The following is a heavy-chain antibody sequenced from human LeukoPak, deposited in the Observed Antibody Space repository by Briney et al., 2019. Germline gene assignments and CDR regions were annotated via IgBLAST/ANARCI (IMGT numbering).Heavy chain of an antibody. J-gene: IGHJ4*02. D-gene: IGHD2-15*01. Sequence: GGFLRLSCAASGFTFSNYWMHWVRQAPGKGLVWVSRIKSDGSSTTYAASVKGRFTISRDNAKDTLYLQMNSLRADDTAVYYCARGPDCSGGSCYPGRFGYWGQGTLVTVSS. CDR2: IKSDGSST. CDR1: GFTFSNYW. V-gene: IGHV3-74*01. CDR3: ARGPDCSGGSCYPGRFGY.